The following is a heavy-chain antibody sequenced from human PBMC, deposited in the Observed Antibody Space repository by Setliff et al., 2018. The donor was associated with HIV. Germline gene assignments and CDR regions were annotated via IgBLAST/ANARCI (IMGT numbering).Heavy chain of an antibody. V-gene: IGHV1-69*13. CDR1: GDTFNSYA. CDR2: VIPIFGTA. J-gene: IGHJ6*03. D-gene: IGHD3-22*01. Sequence: ASVKVSCKASGDTFNSYAISWVRQAPGQGLEWMGGVIPIFGTANYAQKFQGRVTITADESTSTAYMELSSLRSEDTVVYYCAKGGYYDSTGYYYYYLYYLDEWGKGTTVTVSS. CDR3: AKGGYYDSTGYYYYYLYYLDE.